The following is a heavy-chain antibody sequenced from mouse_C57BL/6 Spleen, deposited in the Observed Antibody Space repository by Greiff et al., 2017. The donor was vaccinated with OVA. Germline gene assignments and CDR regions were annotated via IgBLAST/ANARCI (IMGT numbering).Heavy chain of an antibody. CDR3: ARDERGNSDY. J-gene: IGHJ2*01. CDR2: ISDGGSYT. CDR1: GFTFSSYA. Sequence: EVKVVESGGGLVKPGGSLKLSCAASGFTFSSYAMSWVRQTPEKRLEWVATISDGGSYTYYPDNVKGRFTISRDNAKNNLYLQMSHLKSEDTAMYYGARDERGNSDYWGQGTTLTVSS. V-gene: IGHV5-4*01.